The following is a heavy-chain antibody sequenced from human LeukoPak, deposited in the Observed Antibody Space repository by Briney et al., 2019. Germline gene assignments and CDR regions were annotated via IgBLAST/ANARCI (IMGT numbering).Heavy chain of an antibody. CDR3: ATGYEPNCSGGSCYRRNWFDP. Sequence: GASVKVSCKVSGYTLTELSMHWVRQAPGKGLEWMGGFDPEDSETIYAQKFQGRVTMTEDTSTDTAYMELSSLRSEDTAVYYCATGYEPNCSGGSCYRRNWFDPWGQGTLVTVSS. V-gene: IGHV1-24*01. J-gene: IGHJ5*02. D-gene: IGHD2-15*01. CDR1: GYTLTELS. CDR2: FDPEDSET.